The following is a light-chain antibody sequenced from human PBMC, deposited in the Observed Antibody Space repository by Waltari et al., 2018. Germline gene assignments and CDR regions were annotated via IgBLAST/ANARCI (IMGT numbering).Light chain of an antibody. CDR1: ESISNY. Sequence: DIQMTQSPSSLPASVGDRVPIPCRATESISNYLNWYQQKPGKAPKLLIYAASSLQSGVPSRFSGSGSGTDFTLTISSLQPEDFATYYCQQSNSNPLTFGGGTKVEMK. CDR2: AAS. J-gene: IGKJ4*01. V-gene: IGKV1-39*01. CDR3: QQSNSNPLT.